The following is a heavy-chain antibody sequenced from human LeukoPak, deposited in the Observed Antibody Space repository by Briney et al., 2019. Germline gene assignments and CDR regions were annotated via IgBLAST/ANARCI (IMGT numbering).Heavy chain of an antibody. J-gene: IGHJ4*02. Sequence: SLRLSCAASGFTFDDYAMHWVRQAPGKGLEWVSGISWNSGSIGYADSVKGRFTISRDNAKNSLYLQMNSLRAEDTALYYCAKDYGYDFWSGYGYWGQGTLVTVSS. D-gene: IGHD3-3*01. V-gene: IGHV3-9*01. CDR3: AKDYGYDFWSGYGY. CDR1: GFTFDDYA. CDR2: ISWNSGSI.